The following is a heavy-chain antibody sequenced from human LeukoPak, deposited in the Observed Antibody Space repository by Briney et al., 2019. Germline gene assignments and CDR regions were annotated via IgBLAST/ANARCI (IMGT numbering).Heavy chain of an antibody. CDR3: ARHGDGSGSYSPYYYYYGMDV. CDR1: EYSFTSYW. CDR2: IDASDSYT. D-gene: IGHD3-10*01. V-gene: IGHV5-10-1*01. J-gene: IGHJ6*04. Sequence: GESLKISCKGSEYSFTSYWISWVRQMPGKGLEWMGRIDASDSYTNYSPSFQGHVTISADKSISTAYLQWSSLKASDTAMYYCARHGDGSGSYSPYYYYYGMDVWGKGTTVTVSS.